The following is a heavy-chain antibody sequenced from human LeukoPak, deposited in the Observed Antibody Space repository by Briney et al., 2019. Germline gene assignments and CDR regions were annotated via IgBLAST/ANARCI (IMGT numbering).Heavy chain of an antibody. V-gene: IGHV1-69*05. Sequence: SVKVSCKASGGTFSSYAISWVRQAPGQGLEWMGGIIPIFGTANYAQKFQGIVTITTDESTSTAYMELSSLRSEDTAVYYCARDNYYDSSRDAFDIWGQGTMVTVSS. CDR2: IIPIFGTA. J-gene: IGHJ3*02. CDR1: GGTFSSYA. CDR3: ARDNYYDSSRDAFDI. D-gene: IGHD3-22*01.